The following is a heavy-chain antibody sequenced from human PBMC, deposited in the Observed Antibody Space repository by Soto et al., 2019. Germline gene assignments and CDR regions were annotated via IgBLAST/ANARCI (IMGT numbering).Heavy chain of an antibody. Sequence: QVQLQESGPGLVKPSETLSLTCTVSGGSISSYYWSWIRQPPGKGLEWIGYIYYSGSTNYNPSLXRXVXIXXDTSKNQFSLKLSSVPAADTAVYYCARQSVTPCGSGSYFDYWGQGTLVTVSS. J-gene: IGHJ4*02. D-gene: IGHD3-10*01. CDR3: ARQSVTPCGSGSYFDY. CDR1: GGSISSYY. CDR2: IYYSGST. V-gene: IGHV4-59*08.